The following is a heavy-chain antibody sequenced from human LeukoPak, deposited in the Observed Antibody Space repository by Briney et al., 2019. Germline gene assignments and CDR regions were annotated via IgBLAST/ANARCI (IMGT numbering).Heavy chain of an antibody. CDR2: INPSGGST. J-gene: IGHJ4*02. V-gene: IGHV1-46*01. D-gene: IGHD2-2*01. Sequence: ASVKVSCKASGYTFTSYYMHWVRQAPGQGLEWMAMINPSGGSTSYAQKFQGRLTMTRDTSTSTVYMELSSLRSEDTAVYYCASSCSSTNCYGRSDYWGQGTLDTVSS. CDR1: GYTFTSYY. CDR3: ASSCSSTNCYGRSDY.